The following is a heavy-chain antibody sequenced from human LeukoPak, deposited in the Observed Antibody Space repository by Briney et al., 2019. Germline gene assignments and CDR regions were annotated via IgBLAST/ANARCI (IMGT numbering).Heavy chain of an antibody. V-gene: IGHV1-2*06. CDR3: ARASGSYWWFDS. Sequence: ASVKVSCKASGYTFTGYYLHWVRQAPGQGLEWMGRVNPNSGDTNYAHQGSVTMTRDTSISTVYMELSRLRSDDTAVYYCARASGSYWWFDSWGQGTLVTVSS. CDR1: GYTFTGYY. CDR2: VNPNSGDT. D-gene: IGHD1-26*01. J-gene: IGHJ5*01.